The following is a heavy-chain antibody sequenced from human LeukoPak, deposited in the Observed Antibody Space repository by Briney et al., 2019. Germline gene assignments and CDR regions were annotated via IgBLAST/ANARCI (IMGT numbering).Heavy chain of an antibody. CDR1: GFTFSSYW. CDR3: ARVPTYYDILTGYYTPYYFDY. Sequence: GGSVRLSCAASGFTFSSYWMSWGRQAPGKGLEWVANIKQDGSEKYYVDSVKGRITISRNNTKNSLYLQMNSLRAEDTAVYYCARVPTYYDILTGYYTPYYFDYWGQGTVDPVSS. D-gene: IGHD3-9*01. CDR2: IKQDGSEK. V-gene: IGHV3-7*04. J-gene: IGHJ4*02.